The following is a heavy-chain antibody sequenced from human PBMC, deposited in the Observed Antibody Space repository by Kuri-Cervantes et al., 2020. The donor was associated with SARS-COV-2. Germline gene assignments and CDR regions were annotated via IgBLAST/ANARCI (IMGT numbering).Heavy chain of an antibody. D-gene: IGHD3-3*01. Sequence: GGSLRLSCAASGFTSSDYYMNWVRQAPGKGLEWVSSISSSSTIYYADSVKGRFIISRDNAKNSLYLQMNSLRAEDTAVYYCARGLKTIFGVVIANFDYWGQGTLVTVSS. J-gene: IGHJ4*02. CDR3: ARGLKTIFGVVIANFDY. CDR1: GFTSSDYY. CDR2: ISSSSTI. V-gene: IGHV3-69-1*01.